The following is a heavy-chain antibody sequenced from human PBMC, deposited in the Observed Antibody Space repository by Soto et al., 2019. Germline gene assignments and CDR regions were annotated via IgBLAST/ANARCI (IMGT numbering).Heavy chain of an antibody. D-gene: IGHD6-13*01. J-gene: IGHJ4*02. CDR2: INHSGST. Sequence: SETLSLTCAVDCGSFSGYDWSWIRQPPGKGLEWIGEINHSGSTNYNPSLKSRVTISVDTSKNQFSLKLSSVTAADTAVYYCARHSSSWYYFAYWGQGTLVTVSS. V-gene: IGHV4-34*01. CDR1: CGSFSGYD. CDR3: ARHSSSWYYFAY.